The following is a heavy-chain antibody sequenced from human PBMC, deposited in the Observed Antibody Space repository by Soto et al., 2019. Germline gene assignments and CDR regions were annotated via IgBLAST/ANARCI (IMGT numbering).Heavy chain of an antibody. D-gene: IGHD2-8*02. CDR1: GGSMSSHY. CDR3: ARADPDASGGY. V-gene: IGHV4-59*11. J-gene: IGHJ4*02. CDR2: ISYSGST. Sequence: SETLSLTCTVSGGSMSSHYWTWLRQPPGKGLEWIGYISYSGSTYYNPSLKSRVTISADTSRNQFSLKLSSVIAADTAVYYCARADPDASGGYWGQGTLVTVS.